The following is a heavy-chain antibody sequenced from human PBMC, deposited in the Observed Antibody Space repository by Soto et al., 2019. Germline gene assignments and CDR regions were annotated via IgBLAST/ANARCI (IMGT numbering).Heavy chain of an antibody. CDR1: GYTFTSYA. CDR3: ARGRAAAVTWWFDP. CDR2: INAGNGNT. Sequence: QVQLVQSGAEVKKPGASVKVSCKASGYTFTSYAMHWVRQAPGQRLEWMGWINAGNGNTKYSQKFQGRVTITRDTSATTAYMELSSLRSEDTAVYYCARGRAAAVTWWFDPWGQGTLVTVSS. D-gene: IGHD6-13*01. J-gene: IGHJ5*02. V-gene: IGHV1-3*01.